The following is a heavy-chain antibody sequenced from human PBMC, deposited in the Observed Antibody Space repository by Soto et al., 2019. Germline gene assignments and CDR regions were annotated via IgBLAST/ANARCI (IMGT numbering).Heavy chain of an antibody. D-gene: IGHD3-10*01. CDR3: ARVVGGSGSLYNYYGMDV. V-gene: IGHV4-4*02. CDR1: GGSISSSNW. CDR2: IYHSGST. Sequence: SETLSLTCAVAGGSISSSNWWSWVRQPPGKGLEWIGEIYHSGSTNYNPSLKSRVTISVDKSKNQFSLKMSSVTAADTAVYYFARVVGGSGSLYNYYGMDVWGQGTTVTVSS. J-gene: IGHJ6*02.